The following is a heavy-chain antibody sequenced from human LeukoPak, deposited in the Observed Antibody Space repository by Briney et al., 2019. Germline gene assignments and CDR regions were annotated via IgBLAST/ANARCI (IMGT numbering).Heavy chain of an antibody. V-gene: IGHV3-21*01. CDR2: ISSSSSYI. CDR3: ARDLMVRGVISAKSDY. Sequence: GGSLRLSCAASGFTFSSYSMNWVRQAPGKGLEWVSSISSSSSYIYYADSVKGRFTISRDNAKNSLYLQTNSLRAEDTAVYYCARDLMVRGVISAKSDYWGQGTLVTVSS. D-gene: IGHD3-10*01. CDR1: GFTFSSYS. J-gene: IGHJ4*02.